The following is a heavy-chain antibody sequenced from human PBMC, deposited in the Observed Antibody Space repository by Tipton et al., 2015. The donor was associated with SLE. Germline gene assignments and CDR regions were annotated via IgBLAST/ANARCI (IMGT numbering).Heavy chain of an antibody. J-gene: IGHJ6*03. CDR3: ARADYYYMNV. CDR1: GGSISSYY. Sequence: TLSLTCTVSGGSISSYYWSWIRQPPGKGLEWIGYIYYSGSTNYNPSLKSRVTISVDTSKNQFSLKLSSVTAADTAVYYCARADYYYMNVWGKGTTVTVSS. V-gene: IGHV4-59*01. CDR2: IYYSGST.